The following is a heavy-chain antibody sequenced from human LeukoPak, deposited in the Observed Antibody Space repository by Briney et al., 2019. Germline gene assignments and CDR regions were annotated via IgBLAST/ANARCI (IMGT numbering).Heavy chain of an antibody. CDR2: IYYSGST. D-gene: IGHD1-14*01. Sequence: PSETLSLTCTVSGGSISTSSYYWGWIRQPPGKGLEWIGYIYYSGSTYYNPSLKSRVTISVDTSKNQFSLKLTSVTAADTAVYYCARSGMTLLDYWGQGTLVTVSS. J-gene: IGHJ4*02. V-gene: IGHV4-39*07. CDR1: GGSISTSSYY. CDR3: ARSGMTLLDY.